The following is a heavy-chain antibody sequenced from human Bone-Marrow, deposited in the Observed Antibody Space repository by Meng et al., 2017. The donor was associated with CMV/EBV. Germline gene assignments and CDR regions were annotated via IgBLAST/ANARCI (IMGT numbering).Heavy chain of an antibody. Sequence: GGSLRLSCEASGSTFSSYSMNWVRQAPGKGLEWVSSISSSSSYIYYPDSVKGRFTISRDNSKNTLYLQMNSLRAEDTAVYYCAKGGDSGYDLGDFDYWGQGTLVTVSS. J-gene: IGHJ4*02. CDR3: AKGGDSGYDLGDFDY. V-gene: IGHV3-21*01. CDR2: ISSSSSYI. CDR1: GSTFSSYS. D-gene: IGHD5-12*01.